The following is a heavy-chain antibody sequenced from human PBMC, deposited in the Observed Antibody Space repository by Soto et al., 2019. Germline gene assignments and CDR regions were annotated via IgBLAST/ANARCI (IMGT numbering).Heavy chain of an antibody. CDR2: TSKDGINT. CDR3: ASGTMDV. V-gene: IGHV3-30-3*01. D-gene: IGHD1-26*01. Sequence: QVQLVESGGGVVQPGRSLRLSCAASAFTLSKFAMHWVRQAPGKGLEWVAVTSKDGINTYYADAVKGRFTISRDNSKSTIYLQMNRLRTEDTTMYYCASGTMDVWCQGTTVTVSS. CDR1: AFTLSKFA. J-gene: IGHJ6*02.